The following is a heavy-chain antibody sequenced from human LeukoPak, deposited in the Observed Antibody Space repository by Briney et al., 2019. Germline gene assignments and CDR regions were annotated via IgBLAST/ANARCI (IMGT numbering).Heavy chain of an antibody. CDR1: GFTFSSYW. Sequence: GGSLRLSCAASGFTFSSYWMHWVRQAPGKGLVWVSHINTDGSSTSYADSVKGRFTISRDNAKNTLYLQMNSLRAEDTAVYYCARGSDYEIVDPWGQGTLVTVSS. CDR3: ARGSDYEIVDP. CDR2: INTDGSST. D-gene: IGHD5-12*01. V-gene: IGHV3-74*01. J-gene: IGHJ5*02.